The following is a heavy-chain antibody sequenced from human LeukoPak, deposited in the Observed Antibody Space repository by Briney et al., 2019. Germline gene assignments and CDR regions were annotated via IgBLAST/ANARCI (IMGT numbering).Heavy chain of an antibody. CDR3: ARSSRPWFDP. D-gene: IGHD6-25*01. CDR2: INHSGST. CDR1: GGSFSGYY. V-gene: IGHV4-34*01. J-gene: IGHJ5*02. Sequence: SETLSLTCAVYGGSFSGYYWSWIRQPPGKGLEWIGEINHSGSTNYNPSLKSRVTISVDTSKNQFSLKLSSVTAGDTAVYYCARSSRPWFDPWGQGTLVTVSS.